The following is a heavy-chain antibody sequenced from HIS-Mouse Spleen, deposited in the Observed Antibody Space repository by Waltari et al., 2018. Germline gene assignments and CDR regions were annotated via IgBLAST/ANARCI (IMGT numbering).Heavy chain of an antibody. D-gene: IGHD6-13*01. Sequence: QLQLQESGPGLVKPSETLSLTCTVSGGSISSSSYYWGWIRQPPGKGLEWIGSISYSGGTHYNPSLKSRVTISVDTSKNQFSLKLSSVTAADTAVYYCAREIPYSSSWYDWYFDLWGRGTLVTVSS. CDR2: ISYSGGT. CDR3: AREIPYSSSWYDWYFDL. CDR1: GGSISSSSYY. J-gene: IGHJ2*01. V-gene: IGHV4-39*07.